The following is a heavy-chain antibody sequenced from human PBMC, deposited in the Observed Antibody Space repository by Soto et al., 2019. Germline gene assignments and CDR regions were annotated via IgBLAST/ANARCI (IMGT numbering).Heavy chain of an antibody. CDR2: IKQDGREK. CDR3: AGDGVRNGAYNGWLDP. Sequence: EVQLVESGGDLVQPGGSIRLSCAASGFGFSSYWMTWVRQAPGKGLEWVANIKQDGREKYYVASVKGRFTISRDNGNNLLYLKMDSLTPDDTAVYYCAGDGVRNGAYNGWLDPWGQGTLVTVSS. J-gene: IGHJ5*02. V-gene: IGHV3-7*03. CDR1: GFGFSSYW. D-gene: IGHD3-10*01.